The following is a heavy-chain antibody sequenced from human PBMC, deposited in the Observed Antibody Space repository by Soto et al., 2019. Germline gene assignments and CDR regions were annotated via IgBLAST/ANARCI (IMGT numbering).Heavy chain of an antibody. CDR2: IYHSGST. Sequence: SETLSLNCAVSGGSISSSNWWSRVRQPPGKGLEWIGEIYHSGSTNYNPSLKSRVTISVDKSKNQFSLKLSSVTAADTAVYYCARTTGITIFGVVIQGDWFDPWGQGTLVTVSS. D-gene: IGHD3-3*01. CDR1: GGSISSSNW. J-gene: IGHJ5*02. V-gene: IGHV4-4*02. CDR3: ARTTGITIFGVVIQGDWFDP.